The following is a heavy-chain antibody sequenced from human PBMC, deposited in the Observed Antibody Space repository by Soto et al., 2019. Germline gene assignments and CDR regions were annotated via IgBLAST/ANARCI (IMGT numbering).Heavy chain of an antibody. V-gene: IGHV1-69*13. CDR3: ASRYCTNGVCSTYIDY. D-gene: IGHD2-8*01. CDR2: IIPIFGTA. CDR1: GGTFSSYA. Sequence: SVKFSCKASGGTFSSYAISWVRQAPGQGLEWMGGIIPIFGTANYAQKFQGRVTITADESTSTAYMELSSLRSEDTAVYYCASRYCTNGVCSTYIDYWGQGTLVTVSS. J-gene: IGHJ4*02.